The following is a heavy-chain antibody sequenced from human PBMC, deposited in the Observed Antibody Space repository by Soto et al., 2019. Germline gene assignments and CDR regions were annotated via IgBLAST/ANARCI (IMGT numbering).Heavy chain of an antibody. J-gene: IGHJ2*01. CDR2: ISSSGSTI. CDR3: ASQPDSSSWYFDL. V-gene: IGHV3-48*03. Sequence: GGSLRLSCAASGFTFSSYEMNWVRQAPGKGLEWVSYISSSGSTIYYADSVKGRFTISRDNAKNSLYLQMNSLRAEDTAVYYCASQPDSSSWYFDLWGRGTLVTVSS. CDR1: GFTFSSYE. D-gene: IGHD6-13*01.